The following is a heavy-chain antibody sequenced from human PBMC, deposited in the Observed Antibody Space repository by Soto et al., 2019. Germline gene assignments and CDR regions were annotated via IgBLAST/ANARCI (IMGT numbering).Heavy chain of an antibody. CDR1: GGAIGTSY. CDR2: IFYSGST. Sequence: PSESRSLACTAPGGAIGTSYFNWIRQAPGKVLEWIGYIFYSGSTNYNPSLKSRLTLSVDTSKNQVSLKLSSVTAADTAVYYCARDGYCTNGVCYGGGGPFDYWGQGTLVTVSS. D-gene: IGHD2-8*01. J-gene: IGHJ4*02. V-gene: IGHV4-59*13. CDR3: ARDGYCTNGVCYGGGGPFDY.